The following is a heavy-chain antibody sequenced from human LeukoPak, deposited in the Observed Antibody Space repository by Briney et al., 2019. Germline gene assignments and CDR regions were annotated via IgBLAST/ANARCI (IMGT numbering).Heavy chain of an antibody. V-gene: IGHV1-18*01. J-gene: IGHJ4*02. D-gene: IGHD1-7*01. CDR2: ISAYNGNT. Sequence: GAPVKVSCKASGYTFTSYGISWVRQAPGQGLEWMGWISAYNGNTNYAQKLQGRVTMTTDTSTSTAYMELRSLRSDDTAVYYCARLVRTGITGTNRLLCYFDYWGQGTLVTVSS. CDR1: GYTFTSYG. CDR3: ARLVRTGITGTNRLLCYFDY.